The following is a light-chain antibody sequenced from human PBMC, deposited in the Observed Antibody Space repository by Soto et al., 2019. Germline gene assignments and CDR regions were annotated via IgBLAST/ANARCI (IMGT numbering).Light chain of an antibody. J-gene: IGKJ2*01. V-gene: IGKV3-20*01. CDR3: QQYDTSPPLYT. CDR2: RAS. CDR1: QTVDSTY. Sequence: EVVLTQSPGTLSLSPGERATLSCRASQTVDSTYLAWYQQKPGQAPRLLIYRASSRAAGVPDRFSGSGSGTDFTLTISKLDPEDFAGYYCQQYDTSPPLYTFGQGTNLEIK.